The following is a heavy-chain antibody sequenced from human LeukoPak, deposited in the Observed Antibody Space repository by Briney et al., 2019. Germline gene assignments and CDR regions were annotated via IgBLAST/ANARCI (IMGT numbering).Heavy chain of an antibody. Sequence: GGSLRLSCAASGFTFSTYDMSWVRQAPGKGLEWVSAISGSGSSTFYADSVKGRFTISRDNSKNTLYLQMNSLRAEDTAVYYCAKFRGYSYGPIGYWGQGTLVTVSS. CDR3: AKFRGYSYGPIGY. CDR1: GFTFSTYD. V-gene: IGHV3-23*01. D-gene: IGHD5-18*01. J-gene: IGHJ4*02. CDR2: ISGSGSST.